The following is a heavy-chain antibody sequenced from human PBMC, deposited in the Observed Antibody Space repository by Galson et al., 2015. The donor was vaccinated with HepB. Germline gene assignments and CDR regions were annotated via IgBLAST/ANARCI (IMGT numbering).Heavy chain of an antibody. D-gene: IGHD5-18*01. CDR3: AITLRGYSLHYMDV. CDR2: MNPNSGNT. Sequence: SVKVSCKASGYTFTSYDINWVRQATGQGLEWMGWMNPNSGNTGYARKFQGRVTMTRNTSISTAYMELSSLRSEDTAVYYCAITLRGYSLHYMDVWGKGTTVTVSS. J-gene: IGHJ6*03. CDR1: GYTFTSYD. V-gene: IGHV1-8*01.